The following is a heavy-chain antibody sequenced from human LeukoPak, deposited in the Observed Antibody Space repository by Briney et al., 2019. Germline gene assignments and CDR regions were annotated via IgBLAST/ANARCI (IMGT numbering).Heavy chain of an antibody. V-gene: IGHV1-2*02. D-gene: IGHD6-19*01. CDR3: AKSSGYSSDMAQDY. CDR1: GYTFTGYY. J-gene: IGHJ4*02. CDR2: INPNSGGT. Sequence: GASVKVSCKASGYTFTGYYMHWVRQAPGQGLEWMGWINPNSGGTHYAQKFQRRVTMTRDTSITTAYMEVSRLRSDDTAVYFCAKSSGYSSDMAQDYWGQGTLVTVSS.